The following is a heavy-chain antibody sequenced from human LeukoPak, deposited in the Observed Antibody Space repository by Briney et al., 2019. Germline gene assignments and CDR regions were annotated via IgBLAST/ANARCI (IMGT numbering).Heavy chain of an antibody. Sequence: QPGGSLRLSCAASGFTYSISAMSWVRQAPGKGLEWVATPSGNSITTYYADSLKGRFTISRDASKNTLYLQMNSLRAEDTAVYFRAKDRTQGSGWYLIFDYWSQGTLVTVSS. D-gene: IGHD6-19*01. J-gene: IGHJ4*02. CDR2: PSGNSITT. CDR1: GFTYSISA. CDR3: AKDRTQGSGWYLIFDY. V-gene: IGHV3-23*01.